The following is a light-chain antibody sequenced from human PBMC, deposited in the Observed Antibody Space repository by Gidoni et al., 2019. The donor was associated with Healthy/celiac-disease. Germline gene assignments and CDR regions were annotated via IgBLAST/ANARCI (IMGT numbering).Light chain of an antibody. CDR2: GPS. V-gene: IGKV3-20*01. CDR1: QSVSSSY. Sequence: EIVLTHSPATLSLSPAESATLSCRASQSVSSSYLAWYQQKPGQAPRLLIYGPSSSATGIPDRCSGSGSGTEFTITISRLEPEDFAVYYCQQYGRSPPFTFGPGTKVDIK. CDR3: QQYGRSPPFT. J-gene: IGKJ3*01.